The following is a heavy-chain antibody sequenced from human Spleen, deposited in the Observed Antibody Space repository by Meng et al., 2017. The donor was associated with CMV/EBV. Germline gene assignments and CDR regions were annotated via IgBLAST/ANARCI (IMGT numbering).Heavy chain of an antibody. CDR3: ARGGTYSDDYYGMDV. CDR1: RGTLDMHT. J-gene: IGHJ6*02. CDR2: ISPLFGAT. D-gene: IGHD1-26*01. Sequence: SRGTLDMHTVSWGRQTPGQGLEWMGRISPLFGATLYAQKFQGRVTIRADKSTGTAYVEVNSLRPEDTAVYYCARGGTYSDDYYGMDVWGLGTMVTVSS. V-gene: IGHV1-69*08.